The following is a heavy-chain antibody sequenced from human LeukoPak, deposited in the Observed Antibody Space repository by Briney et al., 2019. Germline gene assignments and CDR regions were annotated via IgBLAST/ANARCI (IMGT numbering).Heavy chain of an antibody. CDR2: IYPGDSDT. J-gene: IGHJ5*02. D-gene: IGHD2-2*01. V-gene: IGHV5-51*01. CDR3: ARWGLLGGIVVVPAAWTWFDP. CDR1: GYSFTSYW. Sequence: GESLKVSCKGSGYSFTSYWIGWVRQMPGKGLEWMGIIYPGDSDTRYSPSFQGQVTISADKSISTAYLQWSSLKASDTAMYYCARWGLLGGIVVVPAAWTWFDPWGQGTLVTVSS.